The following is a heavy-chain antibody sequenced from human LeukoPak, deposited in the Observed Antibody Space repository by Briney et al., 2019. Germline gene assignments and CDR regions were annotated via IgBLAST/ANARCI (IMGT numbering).Heavy chain of an antibody. Sequence: GGSLRLSCAASGFTFSSYSMNWVRQAPGKGLEWVSYISISSSTIYYADSVKGRFTISRDNAKNSLYLQMNSLRDEDTAVYYCARDARGYDFWSGYYNYYYYGMDVWGQGTTVTVSS. CDR2: ISISSSTI. CDR3: ARDARGYDFWSGYYNYYYYGMDV. V-gene: IGHV3-48*02. CDR1: GFTFSSYS. D-gene: IGHD3-3*01. J-gene: IGHJ6*02.